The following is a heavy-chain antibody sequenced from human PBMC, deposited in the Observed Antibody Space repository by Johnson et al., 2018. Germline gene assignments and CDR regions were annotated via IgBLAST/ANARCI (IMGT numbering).Heavy chain of an antibody. CDR1: GFTFRSYW. V-gene: IGHV3-7*01. D-gene: IGHD5-24*01. Sequence: EVQLVESGGGLVQPGGSLRLSCVASGFTFRSYWMNWVRQAPWKGLEWVANINEDGSAKYYVDSVKGRFTISRDNANNLLYLQMSSLRVEDTAVYYCARDTLGWLTWGQGTLVTVSS. CDR3: ARDTLGWLT. J-gene: IGHJ5*02. CDR2: INEDGSAK.